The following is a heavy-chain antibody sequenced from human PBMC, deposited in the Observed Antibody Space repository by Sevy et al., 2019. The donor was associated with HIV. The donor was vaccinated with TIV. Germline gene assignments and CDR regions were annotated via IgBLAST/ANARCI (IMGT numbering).Heavy chain of an antibody. Sequence: ASVKVSCKASGYNFYIHWVRQAPGQGLEWMGRVTPNSGATTYAQRFQGRVAMTMDTSISTAYMELSGLKSDDTAIYYCAGQSLGWHNWFDPWGQGTLVTVSS. J-gene: IGHJ5*02. CDR1: GYNFY. CDR3: AGQSLGWHNWFDP. D-gene: IGHD6-19*01. V-gene: IGHV1-2*06. CDR2: VTPNSGAT.